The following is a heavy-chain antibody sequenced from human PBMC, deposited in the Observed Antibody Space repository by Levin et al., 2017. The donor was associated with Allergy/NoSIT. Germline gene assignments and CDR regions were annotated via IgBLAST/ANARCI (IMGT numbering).Heavy chain of an antibody. CDR1: GFTFSSHA. D-gene: IGHD5-18*01. Sequence: GESLKISCAASGFTFSSHAMHWVRQAPGKGLEWVAVISDNGINKYYADSVKGRFTISRDNSKNTMYVQMNSLRPEDTAIYFCASIHGRSSLEDYWGQGTLVIVSS. CDR2: ISDNGINK. CDR3: ASIHGRSSLEDY. V-gene: IGHV3-30-3*01. J-gene: IGHJ4*02.